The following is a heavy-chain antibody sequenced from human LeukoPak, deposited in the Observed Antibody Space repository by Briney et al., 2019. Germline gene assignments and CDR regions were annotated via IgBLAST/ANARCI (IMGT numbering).Heavy chain of an antibody. J-gene: IGHJ4*02. V-gene: IGHV1-2*02. CDR1: GYTFTCYY. CDR2: INPNSGGT. D-gene: IGHD2-2*02. CDR3: AREPIDIVVVPAAIPADY. Sequence: AAVKVSCKASGYTFTCYYMHWVRQAPGQGLEWVGWINPNSGGTNYAQKFQGRVTMTRDTSISTAYMELSRLRSDDTAVYYCAREPIDIVVVPAAIPADYWGQGTLVTVSS.